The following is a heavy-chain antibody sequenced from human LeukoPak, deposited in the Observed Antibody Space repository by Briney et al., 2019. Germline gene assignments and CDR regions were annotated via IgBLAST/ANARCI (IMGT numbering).Heavy chain of an antibody. CDR3: ARESLEMATMGY. CDR2: ISAYNGNT. D-gene: IGHD5-24*01. J-gene: IGHJ4*02. V-gene: IGHV1-18*01. CDR1: GYTFTSYD. Sequence: AASVKVSCKASGYTFTSYDINWVRQATGQGLEWMGWISAYNGNTNYAQKLQGRVTMTTDTSTSTAYMELRSLRSDDTAVYYCARESLEMATMGYWGQGTLVTVSS.